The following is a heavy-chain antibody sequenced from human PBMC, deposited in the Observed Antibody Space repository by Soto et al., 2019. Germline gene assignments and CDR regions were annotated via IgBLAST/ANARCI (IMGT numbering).Heavy chain of an antibody. V-gene: IGHV1-18*01. CDR1: GYSFGTSG. D-gene: IGHD3-22*01. Sequence: QVKLVQSGTEVKKPGASMKVSCKASGYSFGTSGISWVRQAPGQGLQWMGWISAYNGNTNYEQKLQDRVTMTTDTSTNTAYLELRSLRSDATAMYYCARAGQYYDSSGYASWGQGTLVTVSS. CDR3: ARAGQYYDSSGYAS. J-gene: IGHJ4*02. CDR2: ISAYNGNT.